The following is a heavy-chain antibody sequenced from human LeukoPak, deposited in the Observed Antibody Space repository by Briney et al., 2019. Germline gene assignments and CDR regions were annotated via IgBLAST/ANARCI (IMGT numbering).Heavy chain of an antibody. CDR2: IKQDGSEK. Sequence: QPGGSLRLSCAASGFTFSDYYMSWVRQAPGQGLEWVANIKQDGSEKYYVDSVKGRFTISRDNAKNSLYLQMNSLRAEDTAVYYCARDDYISSSLEYWGQGTLVTVSS. V-gene: IGHV3-7*01. CDR1: GFTFSDYY. CDR3: ARDDYISSSLEY. J-gene: IGHJ4*02. D-gene: IGHD4/OR15-4a*01.